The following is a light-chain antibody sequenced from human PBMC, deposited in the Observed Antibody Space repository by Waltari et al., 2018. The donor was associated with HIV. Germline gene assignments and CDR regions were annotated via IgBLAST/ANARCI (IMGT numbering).Light chain of an antibody. CDR2: KDT. CDR1: ALPTQY. CDR3: QSADSNASLWV. V-gene: IGLV3-25*03. J-gene: IGLJ3*02. Sequence: SYELTQPPSVSVSPGQTARITCPGDALPTQYAYWYQQRPGQAPVLVIYKDTERPSGIPERFSGSSSGTTATLTIIGVQAQDEADYHCQSADSNASLWVFGGGTKLTVL.